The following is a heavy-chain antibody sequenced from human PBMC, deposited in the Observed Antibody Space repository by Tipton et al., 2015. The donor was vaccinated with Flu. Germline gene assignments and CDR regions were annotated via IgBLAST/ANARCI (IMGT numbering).Heavy chain of an antibody. Sequence: LSLTCTVSGGSISSYYWSWIRQPAGKGLEWIGRIYTSGSTNYNPSLKSRATMSVDTSKNQFSLKLSSVTAADTAVYYCARSQGGGWELYQDAFDIWGQGTMVAVSS. J-gene: IGHJ3*02. D-gene: IGHD1-26*01. V-gene: IGHV4-4*07. CDR3: ARSQGGGWELYQDAFDI. CDR2: IYTSGST. CDR1: GGSISSYY.